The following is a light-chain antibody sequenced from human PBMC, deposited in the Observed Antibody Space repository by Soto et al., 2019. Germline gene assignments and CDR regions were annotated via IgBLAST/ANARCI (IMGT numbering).Light chain of an antibody. CDR1: QSVSSSY. J-gene: IGKJ1*01. CDR2: GAS. V-gene: IGKV3-20*01. CDR3: QQYGSSRT. Sequence: EIVLTQSPGTLSLSPGERATLSCRASQSVSSSYLAWYQQKPGQAPRLLIYGASSRATGIPDRFSGSGSGTAFALPISRLEPEDCAVYYCQQYGSSRTFGQGTKVEIK.